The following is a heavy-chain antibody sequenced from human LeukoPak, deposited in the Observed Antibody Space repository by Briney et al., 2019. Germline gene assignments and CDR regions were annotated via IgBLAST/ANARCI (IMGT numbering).Heavy chain of an antibody. D-gene: IGHD1-26*01. CDR2: IYYSGST. J-gene: IGHJ4*02. CDR3: ASFKVGGPAFDN. CDR1: GGSISSSSYY. Sequence: SETLSLTCTVSGGSISSSSYYWGWIRQPPGKGLEWIGGIYYSGSTYYNPSLKSRVTISVDTSKNQFSLKLSSVTAADTAVYYCASFKVGGPAFDNWGQGNLVTVSS. V-gene: IGHV4-39*01.